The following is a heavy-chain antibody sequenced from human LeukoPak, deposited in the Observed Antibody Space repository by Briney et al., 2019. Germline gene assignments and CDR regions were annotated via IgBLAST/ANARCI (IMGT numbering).Heavy chain of an antibody. CDR2: ISAYNGNT. J-gene: IGHJ4*02. CDR1: GYTFSNYI. Sequence: ASVKVSCKASGYTFSNYIIHWVRQAPGQGLEWMGWISAYNGNTNYAQRLQGRVTMTTDTSTSTAYMELRSLRSDDTAVYYCARDFDQYSGRFGGFGHDFWGQGTLVTVSS. CDR3: ARDFDQYSGRFGGFGHDF. D-gene: IGHD1-26*01. V-gene: IGHV1-18*01.